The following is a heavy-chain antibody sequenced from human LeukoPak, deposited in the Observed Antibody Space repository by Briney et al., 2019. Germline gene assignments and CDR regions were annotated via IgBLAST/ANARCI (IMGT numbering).Heavy chain of an antibody. J-gene: IGHJ4*02. CDR3: ARDAATVTTFRKFDY. D-gene: IGHD4-17*01. V-gene: IGHV3-9*01. CDR2: ISWNSGSI. CDR1: GFTFDDYA. Sequence: PGGSLRLSCAASGFTFDDYAMHWVRQAPGKGLEWVSGISWNSGSIGYADSVKGRFTISRDNAKNSLYLQMNSLRAEDTAVYYCARDAATVTTFRKFDYWGQGTLVTVSS.